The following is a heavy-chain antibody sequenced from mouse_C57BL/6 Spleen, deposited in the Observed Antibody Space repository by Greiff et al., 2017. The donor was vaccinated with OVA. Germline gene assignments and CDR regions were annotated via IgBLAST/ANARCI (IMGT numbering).Heavy chain of an antibody. Sequence: VQLVESGAELVRPGASVTLSCKASGYTFTDYEMHWVKQTPVHGLEWIGAIDPETGGTAYNQKFKGKAILTADKSSSTAYMELRSLTSEDSAVYYCTRGYSNNSAMDYWGQGTSVTVSS. D-gene: IGHD2-5*01. CDR3: TRGYSNNSAMDY. CDR1: GYTFTDYE. V-gene: IGHV1-15*01. J-gene: IGHJ4*01. CDR2: IDPETGGT.